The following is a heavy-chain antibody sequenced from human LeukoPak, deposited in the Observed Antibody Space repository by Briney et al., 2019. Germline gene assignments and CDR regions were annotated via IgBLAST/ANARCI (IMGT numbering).Heavy chain of an antibody. CDR3: ARRLLGYCSGGSCEYYFDY. D-gene: IGHD2-15*01. J-gene: IGHJ4*02. Sequence: GESLKISCKDSGYRFTSYWIGWVRQMPGKGLEWMGIIYPGDSDTRYSPSFQGQVTISADKSISTAYLQWSSLKASDTAMYYCARRLLGYCSGGSCEYYFDYWGQGTLVTVSS. CDR1: GYRFTSYW. V-gene: IGHV5-51*01. CDR2: IYPGDSDT.